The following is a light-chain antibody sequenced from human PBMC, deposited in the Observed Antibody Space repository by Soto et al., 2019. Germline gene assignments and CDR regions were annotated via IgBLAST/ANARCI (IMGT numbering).Light chain of an antibody. CDR3: QQYSVYPWT. CDR1: QTISSW. CDR2: KAS. Sequence: DIQMTQSPSTLSASVGDRVSITCRASQTISSWLAWYQQKPGKAPKLLVYKASTLESGVPSRFSGSASGTEFTLIISSLQPDDFATYYCQQYSVYPWTFGQGTKIDVK. J-gene: IGKJ1*01. V-gene: IGKV1-5*03.